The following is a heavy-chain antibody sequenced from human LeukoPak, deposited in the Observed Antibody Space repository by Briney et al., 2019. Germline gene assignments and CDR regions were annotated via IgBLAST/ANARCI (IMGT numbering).Heavy chain of an antibody. CDR3: ARAASYYGSGSYLEQENWFDP. J-gene: IGHJ5*02. D-gene: IGHD3-10*01. CDR2: IYYSGSI. V-gene: IGHV4-59*01. Sequence: SETLSLTCTVSGGSISSYYWSWIRQPPGKGLEWIGYIYYSGSINYNPSLKSRVTISVDTSKNQFSLKLSSVTAADTAVYYCARAASYYGSGSYLEQENWFDPWGQGTLVTVSS. CDR1: GGSISSYY.